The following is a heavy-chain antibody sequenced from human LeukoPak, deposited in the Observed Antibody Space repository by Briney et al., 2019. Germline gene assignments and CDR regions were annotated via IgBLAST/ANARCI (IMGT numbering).Heavy chain of an antibody. CDR3: ARTVTTSYYFDY. D-gene: IGHD4-11*01. CDR1: GGSISSGGYY. Sequence: SETLSLTCTVSGGSISSGGYYWSWIRQHPGKGLEWIGYIYYSGSTYYNPSLKSRVTISVDASKNQFSLKLSSVTAADTAVYYCARTVTTSYYFDYWGQGTLVTVSS. V-gene: IGHV4-31*03. J-gene: IGHJ4*02. CDR2: IYYSGST.